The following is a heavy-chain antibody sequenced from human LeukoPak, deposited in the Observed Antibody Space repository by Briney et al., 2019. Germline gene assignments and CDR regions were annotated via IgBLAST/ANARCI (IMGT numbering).Heavy chain of an antibody. CDR3: ARGYYDYVWGSYRYMEDYYYYYMDV. CDR2: IYYSGST. D-gene: IGHD3-16*02. Sequence: PSETLSFTCTVSGGSISSYYWNWIRQPPGKGLEWIGYIYYSGSTNYNPSLKSRVTISVDTSKNQFSLKLSSVTAADTAVYYCARGYYDYVWGSYRYMEDYYYYYMDVWGKGTTVTISS. J-gene: IGHJ6*03. V-gene: IGHV4-59*01. CDR1: GGSISSYY.